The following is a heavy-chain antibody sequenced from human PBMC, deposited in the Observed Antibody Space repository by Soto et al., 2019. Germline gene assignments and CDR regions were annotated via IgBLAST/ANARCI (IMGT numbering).Heavy chain of an antibody. J-gene: IGHJ6*03. CDR3: ARGKRGTMVRGAPRFGYMDV. D-gene: IGHD3-10*01. CDR2: INHSGST. Sequence: SETLSLTCAVYGGSFSGYYWSWIRQPPGKGLEWIGEINHSGSTNYNPSLKSRVTISVDTSKNQFSLKLSSVTAADTAVYYCARGKRGTMVRGAPRFGYMDVWGKGTTVTVSS. CDR1: GGSFSGYY. V-gene: IGHV4-34*01.